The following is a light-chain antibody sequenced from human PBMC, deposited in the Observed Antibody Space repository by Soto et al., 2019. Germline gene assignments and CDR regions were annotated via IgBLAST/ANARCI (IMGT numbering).Light chain of an antibody. CDR1: GSDVGGYNY. CDR3: CSFAGSNILV. CDR2: EVT. V-gene: IGLV2-8*01. J-gene: IGLJ2*01. Sequence: QSALTQPPSASGSPGQSVTISCTGTGSDVGGYNYVSWYQQHPGKAPKLMISEVTKRPSGVPDRFSGSKSGNTASLTVSGLQAEDEADYYCCSFAGSNILVFGGGTKVTVL.